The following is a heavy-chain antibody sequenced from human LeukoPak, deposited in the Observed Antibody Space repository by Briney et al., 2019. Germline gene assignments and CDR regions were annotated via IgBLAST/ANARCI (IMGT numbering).Heavy chain of an antibody. CDR2: IYYSGSA. J-gene: IGHJ4*02. CDR1: GGSLSSYY. V-gene: IGHV4-59*01. D-gene: IGHD6-13*01. Sequence: SETLSLTCTVSGGSLSSYYWSWTRQPPGKGLEWIGYIYYSGSAKYNPSLKSRVTISVDTSKNQFSLKLSSVTAGDTAVYYCARAPGIAAAGTHFDFWGRGTLVTVSS. CDR3: ARAPGIAAAGTHFDF.